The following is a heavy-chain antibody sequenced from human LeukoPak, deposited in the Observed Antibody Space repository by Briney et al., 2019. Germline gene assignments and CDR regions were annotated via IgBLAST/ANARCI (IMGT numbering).Heavy chain of an antibody. CDR1: GYSFTSYW. Sequence: GESLKISCKGSGYSFTSYWIGWVRQMPGKGLEWMGIIYPGDSDTRYSPSFQGQVTISVDKSISTAYLQWSSLKASDTAMYYCARQGGMRYCSGGSCYRDYWGQGTLVTVSS. CDR2: IYPGDSDT. V-gene: IGHV5-51*01. D-gene: IGHD2-15*01. J-gene: IGHJ4*02. CDR3: ARQGGMRYCSGGSCYRDY.